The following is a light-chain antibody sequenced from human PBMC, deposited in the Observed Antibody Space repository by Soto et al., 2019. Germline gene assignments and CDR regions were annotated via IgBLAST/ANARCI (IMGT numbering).Light chain of an antibody. CDR2: TNN. CDR1: SSNIGSNT. Sequence: QSVLTQPPSTSGTPGQRVTISCSGSSSNIGSNTVHWYQQIPGTAPKLLIYTNNQRSSGVSDRFSGSKSDTSASLVISGLQSEDEADYYCQTWGTGFQFFGGGTKLTVL. CDR3: QTWGTGFQF. J-gene: IGLJ2*01. V-gene: IGLV1-44*01.